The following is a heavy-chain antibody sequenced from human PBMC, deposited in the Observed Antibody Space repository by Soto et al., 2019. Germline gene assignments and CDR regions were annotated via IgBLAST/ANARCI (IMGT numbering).Heavy chain of an antibody. CDR2: INAGNGNT. Sequence: GASVKVSCKASGYTFTSYAMHWVRQAPGQRLEWMGWINAGNGNTKYSQKFQGRVTITRDTSASTAYMELSSLRSEDTAVYYCARGKTTVIGYYYYGMDVWGQGTTVTVSS. J-gene: IGHJ6*02. CDR3: ARGKTTVIGYYYYGMDV. D-gene: IGHD4-17*01. V-gene: IGHV1-3*01. CDR1: GYTFTSYA.